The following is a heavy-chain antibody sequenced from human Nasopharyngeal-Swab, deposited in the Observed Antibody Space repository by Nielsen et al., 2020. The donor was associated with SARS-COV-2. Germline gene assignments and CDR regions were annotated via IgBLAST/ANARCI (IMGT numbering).Heavy chain of an antibody. D-gene: IGHD3-3*01. CDR2: ISSSSSYI. Sequence: GGSLRLSCAASGFTFSSYSMNWVRQAPGKGLEWVSSISSSSSYIYYADSVKGRFTISRDNAKNSLYLQMNSLRAEDTAVYYCASFWSGYYTPDYWGQGTPVTVSS. J-gene: IGHJ4*02. CDR3: ASFWSGYYTPDY. CDR1: GFTFSSYS. V-gene: IGHV3-21*01.